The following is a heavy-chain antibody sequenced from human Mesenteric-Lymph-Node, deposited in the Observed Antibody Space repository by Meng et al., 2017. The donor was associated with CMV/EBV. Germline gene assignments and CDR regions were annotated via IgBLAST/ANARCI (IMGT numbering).Heavy chain of an antibody. J-gene: IGHJ6*02. D-gene: IGHD3-3*01. CDR2: ISSRSAYL. CDR3: ARENTIFGVGYGMDV. V-gene: IGHV3-21*04. CDR1: GLTFSSYR. Sequence: GESLKISCAASGLTFSSYRMNWVRQAPGTGLERVSSISSRSAYLYYADSVKGRFTISRDNAKNSLYLQMNSLSADDTAVYYCARENTIFGVGYGMDVWGQGTTVTVSS.